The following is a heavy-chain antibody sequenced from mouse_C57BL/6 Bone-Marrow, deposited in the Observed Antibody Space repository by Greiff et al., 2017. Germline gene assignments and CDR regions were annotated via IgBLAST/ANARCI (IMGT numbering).Heavy chain of an antibody. J-gene: IGHJ1*03. CDR2: IYPGSGNT. Sequence: QVQLQQSGAELVRPGASVKLSCKASGYTFTDYYINWVKQRPGQGLEWIARIYPGSGNTYYNEKFKGKATLTAEKSSSTAYMQLSSLTSEDSAVYFCASYYGSSYGYFEVWGTGTTVTVSS. V-gene: IGHV1-76*01. D-gene: IGHD1-1*01. CDR3: ASYYGSSYGYFEV. CDR1: GYTFTDYY.